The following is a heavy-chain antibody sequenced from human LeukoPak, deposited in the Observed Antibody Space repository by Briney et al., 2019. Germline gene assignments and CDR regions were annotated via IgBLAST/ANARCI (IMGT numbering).Heavy chain of an antibody. D-gene: IGHD3-3*01. CDR1: GFTFSGFW. Sequence: GGSLRLSCAVSGFTFSGFWMSWSRQAPGKGLEWVASINSDGSEGYYADVVKGRFTISRDDAKNSLYLQMNSLRDEDTAIYYCARDSGVDAHIDYWGHGTLVTVSA. CDR2: INSDGSEG. CDR3: ARDSGVDAHIDY. J-gene: IGHJ4*01. V-gene: IGHV3-7*01.